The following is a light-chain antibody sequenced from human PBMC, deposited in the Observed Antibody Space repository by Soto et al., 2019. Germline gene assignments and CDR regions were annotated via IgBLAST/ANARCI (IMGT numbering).Light chain of an antibody. V-gene: IGKV3-20*01. CDR2: GAS. Sequence: EIVLTQSPGTLSLSPGVRATLSCRASQSVTSTYLAWYQQKPGQAPRLLIYGASNRATGIPDRFTGSGSGTDFTLTISRLEPEDFAVYYCQQYGSSPLTFGGGTKVEIK. CDR1: QSVTSTY. CDR3: QQYGSSPLT. J-gene: IGKJ4*01.